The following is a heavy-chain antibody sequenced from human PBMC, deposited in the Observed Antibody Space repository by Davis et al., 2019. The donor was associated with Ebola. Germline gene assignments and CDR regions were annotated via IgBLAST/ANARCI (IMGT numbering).Heavy chain of an antibody. CDR3: TTPGGQDSGYDVFDI. D-gene: IGHD5-12*01. CDR2: INPNDGRT. V-gene: IGHV1-46*03. J-gene: IGHJ3*02. CDR1: GYTFTNYY. Sequence: AASVKVSCKASGYTFTNYYMHWVRPAPGPGLEWMGMINPNDGRTIYAQKFQGRVTVTRDTSTTTVYMDLSSLRSEDTALYYCTTPGGQDSGYDVFDIWGQGTMVTVSS.